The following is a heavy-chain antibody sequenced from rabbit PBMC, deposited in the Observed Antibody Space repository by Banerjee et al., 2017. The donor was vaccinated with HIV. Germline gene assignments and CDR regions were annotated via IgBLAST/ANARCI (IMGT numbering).Heavy chain of an antibody. CDR1: GFSFSSSYW. Sequence: QSLEESGGDLVKPGASLTLTCTASGFSFSSSYWICWVRQAPGKGLEWIACIYAGSSGSTYYASWVNGRFTISKTSSTTVTLQMTSLTAADTATYFCSRDAGSGSYPYFFKLWGPGTLVTVS. D-gene: IGHD4-2*01. CDR3: SRDAGSGSYPYFFKL. V-gene: IGHV1S40*01. J-gene: IGHJ4*01. CDR2: IYAGSSGST.